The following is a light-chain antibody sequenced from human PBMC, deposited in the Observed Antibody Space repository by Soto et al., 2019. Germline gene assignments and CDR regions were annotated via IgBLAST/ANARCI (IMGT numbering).Light chain of an antibody. CDR3: QQRSNWPFT. Sequence: EIVFTQSPGTLSLSPGERATLSGRASQSVSSSYLAWYQQKPGQAPRLLISAATNRATGIPARFSGSGSRTDFTLTISSLEPEDFAVYYCQQRSNWPFTFGPGTKVDI. CDR2: AAT. J-gene: IGKJ3*01. CDR1: QSVSSSY. V-gene: IGKV3D-20*02.